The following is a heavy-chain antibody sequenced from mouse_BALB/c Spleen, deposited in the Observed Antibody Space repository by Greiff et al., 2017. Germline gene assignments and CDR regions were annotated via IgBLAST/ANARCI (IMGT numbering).Heavy chain of an antibody. Sequence: EVQLVESGGGLVKPGGSLKLSCAASGFTFSSYAMSWVRQTPEKRLEWVATISSGGSYTYYPDSVKGRFTISRDNAKNTLYLQMSSLRSEDTAMYYCARGGGNYWGQGTTLTVSS. CDR2: ISSGGSYT. CDR1: GFTFSSYA. J-gene: IGHJ2*01. CDR3: ARGGGNY. V-gene: IGHV5-9-3*01.